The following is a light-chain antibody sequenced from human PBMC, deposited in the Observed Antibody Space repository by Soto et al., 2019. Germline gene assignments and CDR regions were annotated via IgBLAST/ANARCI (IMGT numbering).Light chain of an antibody. CDR2: EAS. CDR3: CAYAGGSVYVL. Sequence: QSALTQPASVSGSPGQSITISCTATSGDVGNYNLVSWYQQHPGKAPQLMIYEASKRPSGVSNGFSDAKSGNTASLTISGLQAEDEADYYCCAYAGGSVYVLFGGGTKVTVL. CDR1: SGDVGNYNL. V-gene: IGLV2-23*01. J-gene: IGLJ3*02.